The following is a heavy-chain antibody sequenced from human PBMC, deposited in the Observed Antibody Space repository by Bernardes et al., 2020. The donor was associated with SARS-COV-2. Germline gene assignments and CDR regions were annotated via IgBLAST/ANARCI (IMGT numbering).Heavy chain of an antibody. J-gene: IGHJ4*02. Sequence: VSLRISCAASGFTFSSYWMHWVRQAPGKGLVWVSRINSDGSSTSYADSVKGRFTISRDNAKNTLYLQMNSLRAEDTAVYYCASIGAVVTASRGGFDYWGQGTLVKGSS. CDR3: ASIGAVVTASRGGFDY. V-gene: IGHV3-74*01. CDR2: INSDGSST. D-gene: IGHD2-21*02. CDR1: GFTFSSYW.